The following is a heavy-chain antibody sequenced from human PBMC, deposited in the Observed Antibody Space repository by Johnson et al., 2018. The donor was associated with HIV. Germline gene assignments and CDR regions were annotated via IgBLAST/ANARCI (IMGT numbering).Heavy chain of an antibody. CDR2: IKSKTDGGTT. V-gene: IGHV3-15*01. D-gene: IGHD6-19*01. CDR1: GFTFSNAW. J-gene: IGHJ3*02. Sequence: VQLVESGGGLVKPGGSLRLSCAASGFTFSNAWMSWVRQAPGKGLEWVGRIKSKTDGGTTDYAAPVKGRFTISRDDSKTTVYLQMNRLKTGDTAVYYCARAVAGMGNAFDIWGLGTMVTVSS. CDR3: ARAVAGMGNAFDI.